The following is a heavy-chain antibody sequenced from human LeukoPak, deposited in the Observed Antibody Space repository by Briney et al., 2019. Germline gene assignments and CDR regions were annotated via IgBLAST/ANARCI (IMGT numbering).Heavy chain of an antibody. CDR1: GYSISSGYY. CDR2: IHYGGST. Sequence: SETLSLTCTVSGYSISSGYYWGWIRQPPGKGLEWIGSIHYGGSTNYNPSLKSRVTISVDTSKNQFSLKLSSVTAADTAVYYCARGHQTSLYDILTGYWNDAGKNDAFDIWGQGTMVTVSS. V-gene: IGHV4-38-2*02. J-gene: IGHJ3*02. CDR3: ARGHQTSLYDILTGYWNDAGKNDAFDI. D-gene: IGHD3-9*01.